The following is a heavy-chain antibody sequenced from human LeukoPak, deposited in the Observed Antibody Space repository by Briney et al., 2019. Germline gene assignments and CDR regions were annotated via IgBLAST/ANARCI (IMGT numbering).Heavy chain of an antibody. V-gene: IGHV4-61*02. Sequence: SQTLTLTYTVSGGSISSGRDYWDWIRQPAGTGLEWLGRIYTSGTTHYNPSLKSRVTMSLDTSRNQVSLKLSSVTAADTAVYYCVKSYYDSTGYSGWFDPWGQGTLVTVSS. D-gene: IGHD3-22*01. CDR1: GGSISSGRDY. CDR2: IYTSGTT. J-gene: IGHJ5*02. CDR3: VKSYYDSTGYSGWFDP.